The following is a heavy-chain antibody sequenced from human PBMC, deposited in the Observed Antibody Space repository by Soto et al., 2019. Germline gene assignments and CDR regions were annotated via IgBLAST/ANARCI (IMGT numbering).Heavy chain of an antibody. Sequence: ASVTVSCKASRYIFTYYHVHWLRQAAGQGLECMGIISPNGGDTTYGQKFKGRVSMTSDTSTSTVYMGVRDLGSEDTALYSCATVLYGFGLLFYLDYRGQGTLVTVSS. CDR1: RYIFTYYH. J-gene: IGHJ4*02. V-gene: IGHV1-46*01. D-gene: IGHD5-18*01. CDR3: ATVLYGFGLLFYLDY. CDR2: ISPNGGDT.